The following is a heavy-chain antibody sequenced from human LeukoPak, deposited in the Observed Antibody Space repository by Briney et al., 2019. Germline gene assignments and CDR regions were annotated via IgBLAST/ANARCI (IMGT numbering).Heavy chain of an antibody. CDR2: ISAYNGNT. V-gene: IGHV1-18*01. J-gene: IGHJ4*02. CDR1: GYTFTSYG. Sequence: APVKVSCKASGYTFTSYGISWVRQAPGQGLEWMGWISAYNGNTNYAQKLQGRVTMTTDTSTSTAYVELRSLRSDDTVVYYCARDPSLHSGSYYSDYWGQGTLVTVSS. D-gene: IGHD1-26*01. CDR3: ARDPSLHSGSYYSDY.